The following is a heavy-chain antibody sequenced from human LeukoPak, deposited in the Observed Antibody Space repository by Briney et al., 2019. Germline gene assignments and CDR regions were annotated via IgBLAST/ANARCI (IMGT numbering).Heavy chain of an antibody. D-gene: IGHD6-19*01. Sequence: ASVKVSCKASGYTFTGYYMHWVRQAPGQGLEWMGWINPNSGGTNYAQKFQGRVTMTRDTSISTAYMELSSLRSEDTAVYFCARGGVGLAVAAYFDFWGQGTLVTVSS. CDR1: GYTFTGYY. CDR3: ARGGVGLAVAAYFDF. V-gene: IGHV1-2*02. J-gene: IGHJ4*02. CDR2: INPNSGGT.